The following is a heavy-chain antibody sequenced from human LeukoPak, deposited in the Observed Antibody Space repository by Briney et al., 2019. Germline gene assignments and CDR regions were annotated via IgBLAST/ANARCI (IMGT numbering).Heavy chain of an antibody. Sequence: SGGSLRLSCAASGFTFSSYAMSWVRQAPGKGLEWVSAISGSGGSTYYADSVTGRFTISRDNSKNTLYLQMNSLRAEDTAVYYCAKGHIVVVPAAIFHYYGMDVWGQGTTVTVSS. J-gene: IGHJ6*02. V-gene: IGHV3-23*01. D-gene: IGHD2-2*02. CDR1: GFTFSSYA. CDR2: ISGSGGST. CDR3: AKGHIVVVPAAIFHYYGMDV.